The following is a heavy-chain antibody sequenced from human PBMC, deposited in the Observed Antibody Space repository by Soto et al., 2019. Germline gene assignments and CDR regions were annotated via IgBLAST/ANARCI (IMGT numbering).Heavy chain of an antibody. CDR1: GGSISSYY. J-gene: IGHJ4*02. D-gene: IGHD3-3*01. Sequence: SETLSLTCTVSGGSISSYYWSWIRQPPGKGLEWIGFIYYSGSTKYNPSLKSRLTISVDASKNQFSLKLNSVTAADTAVYYCARVRYGFGNYFDYWGPGILVTVSS. CDR3: ARVRYGFGNYFDY. V-gene: IGHV4-59*01. CDR2: IYYSGST.